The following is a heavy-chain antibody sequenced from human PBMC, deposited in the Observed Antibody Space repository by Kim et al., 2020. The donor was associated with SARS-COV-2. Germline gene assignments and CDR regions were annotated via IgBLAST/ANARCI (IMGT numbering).Heavy chain of an antibody. D-gene: IGHD5-12*01. CDR1: GFTFSPLA. Sequence: GGSLTLSCAASGFTFSPLAMTWVRQAPGKGLEWVSAISGSGGGAYYTDSVRGRFTISRDDSKRTLYLDLNSLRAEDTAVYYCAKARERGHDWWMDVWGQG. CDR3: AKARERGHDWWMDV. J-gene: IGHJ6*02. V-gene: IGHV3-23*01. CDR2: ISGSGGGA.